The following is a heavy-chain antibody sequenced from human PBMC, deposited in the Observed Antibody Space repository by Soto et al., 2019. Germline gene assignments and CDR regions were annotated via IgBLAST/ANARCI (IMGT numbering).Heavy chain of an antibody. CDR1: GYTFTSYG. Sequence: QVQLVQSGAEVKKPGASAKVSCKASGYTFTSYGISWVRQAPGQGLEWMGWISAYNGNTNYAQKLQGRVTMTTDTSTSTAYMELRSLRSDDTAVYFCARDLYDFWSGGQLGGRFDPWGQGTLVTVSS. V-gene: IGHV1-18*01. J-gene: IGHJ5*02. CDR2: ISAYNGNT. CDR3: ARDLYDFWSGGQLGGRFDP. D-gene: IGHD3-3*01.